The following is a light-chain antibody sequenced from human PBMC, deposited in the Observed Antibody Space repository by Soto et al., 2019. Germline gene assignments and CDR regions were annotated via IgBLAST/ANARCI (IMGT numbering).Light chain of an antibody. Sequence: SALTQPPSVSAAPGQKVTISCSGSSPNIGNNYVSWYQQLPGTAPKLLIYDNNKRPSGIPDRFSGSKSGTSATLGITGLQTGDEADYYCGTWDSSLSAGVFGGGTQLTVL. CDR2: DNN. CDR3: GTWDSSLSAGV. J-gene: IGLJ3*02. CDR1: SPNIGNNY. V-gene: IGLV1-51*01.